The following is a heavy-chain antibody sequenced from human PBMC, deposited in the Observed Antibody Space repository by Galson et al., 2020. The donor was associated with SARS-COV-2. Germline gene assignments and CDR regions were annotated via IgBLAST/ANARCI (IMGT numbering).Heavy chain of an antibody. D-gene: IGHD2-8*01. CDR1: GFTFDDYA. J-gene: IGHJ6*02. CDR3: AKERIVLMVYASGMDV. Sequence: TGGSLRLSCAASGFTFDDYAMHWVRQAPGKGLEWVSGISWNSGSIGYADSVKGRFTISRDNAKNSLYLQMNSLRAEDTALYYCAKERIVLMVYASGMDVWGQGTTVTGSS. CDR2: ISWNSGSI. V-gene: IGHV3-9*01.